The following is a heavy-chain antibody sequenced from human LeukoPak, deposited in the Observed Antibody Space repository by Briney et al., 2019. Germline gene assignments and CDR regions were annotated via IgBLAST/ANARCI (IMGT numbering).Heavy chain of an antibody. Sequence: GGSLRPSCAASGFTFSSYFMYWVRQTPGKGLEFVSAISGNGGSTYHANSVKARFAISRDNSKNTLYLQMGSLRVEDMAVYYCARRRGDYFDYWGQGTLVTVSS. D-gene: IGHD3-10*01. CDR3: ARRRGDYFDY. CDR1: GFTFSSYF. V-gene: IGHV3-64*01. CDR2: ISGNGGST. J-gene: IGHJ4*02.